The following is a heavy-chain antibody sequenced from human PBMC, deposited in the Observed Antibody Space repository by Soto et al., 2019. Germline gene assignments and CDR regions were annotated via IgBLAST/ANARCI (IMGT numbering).Heavy chain of an antibody. V-gene: IGHV4-30-4*01. Sequence: SETLSLTCTVSGGSISSGDYYWSWIRQPPGKGLEWIGYIYYSGSTYYNPSLKSRVTISVDTSKNQFSLKLSSVTAADTAVYYCAREDVQNYDYVWGSPNYGMDVWGQGTKVTVS. CDR2: IYYSGST. D-gene: IGHD3-16*01. J-gene: IGHJ6*02. CDR3: AREDVQNYDYVWGSPNYGMDV. CDR1: GGSISSGDYY.